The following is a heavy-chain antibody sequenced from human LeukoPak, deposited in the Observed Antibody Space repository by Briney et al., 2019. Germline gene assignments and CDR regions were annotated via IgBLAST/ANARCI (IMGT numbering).Heavy chain of an antibody. CDR2: IKSKTDGGTT. J-gene: IGHJ3*02. V-gene: IGHV3-15*01. CDR3: TSLAARPDAFDI. CDR1: GFTFSNAW. Sequence: GGSLRLSCAASGFTFSNAWMSWVRQAPGKGLEWVGRIKSKTDGGTTDYAAPVKGRFTISRDDSKNTLYLQMNSLKTEDTAVYYCTSLAARPDAFDIWGQGTMVTVSS. D-gene: IGHD6-6*01.